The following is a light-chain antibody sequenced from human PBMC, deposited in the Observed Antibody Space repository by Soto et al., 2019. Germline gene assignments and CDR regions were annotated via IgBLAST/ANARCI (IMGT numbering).Light chain of an antibody. J-gene: IGKJ1*01. CDR3: QQSYSTPWK. CDR1: QSVRTY. Sequence: DIQMTQSPSSLSASVGDRVTITCLASQSVRTYLNWYQQKPGKAPNLLIYGVSTLHSGVPSRFSGPGSGTDLTLTIRSLQPEDFASYYCQQSYSTPWKFGTGTKVDI. CDR2: GVS. V-gene: IGKV1-39*01.